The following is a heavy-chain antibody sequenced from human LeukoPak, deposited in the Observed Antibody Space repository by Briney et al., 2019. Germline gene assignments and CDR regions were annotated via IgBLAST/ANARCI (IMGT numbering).Heavy chain of an antibody. D-gene: IGHD6-25*01. Sequence: ASVKVSCKASEYTFTTYDINWVRQATGQGLEWMGWMNHKSGNTGYAQKFQGRVTMTRNTSISTAYMELSSLRSEDTAVYYCARRNSAQRPPRTMDVWGQGTTVTVSS. CDR1: EYTFTTYD. J-gene: IGHJ6*02. CDR3: ARRNSAQRPPRTMDV. CDR2: MNHKSGNT. V-gene: IGHV1-8*01.